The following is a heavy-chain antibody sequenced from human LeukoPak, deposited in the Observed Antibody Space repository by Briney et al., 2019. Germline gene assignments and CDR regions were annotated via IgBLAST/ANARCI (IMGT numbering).Heavy chain of an antibody. CDR2: IRYDGSNK. J-gene: IGHJ4*02. CDR1: GFTFCSYG. Sequence: PGGSLRLSCAASGFTFCSYGMQWGRQAPGKGLGWVAVIRYDGSNKYYADYVKGRFTISRDNSKNTLHLQMNSLRAEDTAVYYCAKDRVVPAANYFDYWGQGTLVTVSS. D-gene: IGHD2-2*01. CDR3: AKDRVVPAANYFDY. V-gene: IGHV3-30*02.